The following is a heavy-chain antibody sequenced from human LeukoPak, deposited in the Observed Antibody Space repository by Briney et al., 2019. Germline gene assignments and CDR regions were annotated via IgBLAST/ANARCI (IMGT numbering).Heavy chain of an antibody. Sequence: SETLSLTCAVSGGSISSSNWWSWGRQPPGKGLEWSGEIYHSGSTNYNPSLKSRVTISVDTSKNQFSLKLSSVTAADTAVYYCARDPFRGRITFGRVDYWGQGTLVTVSS. CDR1: GGSISSSNW. CDR2: IYHSGST. D-gene: IGHD3-16*01. V-gene: IGHV4-4*02. CDR3: ARDPFRGRITFGRVDY. J-gene: IGHJ4*02.